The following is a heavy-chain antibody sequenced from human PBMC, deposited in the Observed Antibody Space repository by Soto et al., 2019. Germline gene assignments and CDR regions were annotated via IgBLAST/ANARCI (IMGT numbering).Heavy chain of an antibody. CDR2: IGTAGDT. J-gene: IGHJ3*02. CDR3: ARDQGVVTPGAFDI. D-gene: IGHD3-3*01. V-gene: IGHV3-13*01. Sequence: GGSLRLSCAASGFTFSSYDMHWVRQATGKGLEWVSAIGTAGDTYYPGSVKGRFTISRENAKNSLYLQMNSLRAEDTAVYYCARDQGVVTPGAFDIWGQGTMVTVSS. CDR1: GFTFSSYD.